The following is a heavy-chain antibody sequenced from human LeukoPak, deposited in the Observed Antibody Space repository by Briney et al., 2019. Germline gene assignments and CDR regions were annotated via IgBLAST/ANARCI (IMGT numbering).Heavy chain of an antibody. V-gene: IGHV4-59*08. CDR1: GGSISSYY. CDR2: IYYSGST. J-gene: IGHJ6*02. D-gene: IGHD6-19*01. CDR3: ARIVGSGWYDYYYYYGMDV. Sequence: KPSETLSLTCTVSGGSISSYYWSWIRQPPGKGLEWIGYIYYSGSTNYNPSLKSRVTISVDTSKNQFSLKLSSVTAADTAVYYCARIVGSGWYDYYYYYGMDVWGQGTTVTVSS.